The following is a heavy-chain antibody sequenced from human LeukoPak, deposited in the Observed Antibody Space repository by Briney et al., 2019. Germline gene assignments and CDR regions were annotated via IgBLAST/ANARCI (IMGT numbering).Heavy chain of an antibody. Sequence: SETLSLTCTVSGGSISSYYWSWIRQPPWKGLEWIGYIYYSGSTNYNPSLKSRVTISVDTSKNQFSLKLSSVTAADTAVYYCAKDRAGFSIAVAGRFDYWGQGTLVTVSS. CDR1: GGSISSYY. V-gene: IGHV4-59*12. CDR2: IYYSGST. D-gene: IGHD6-19*01. CDR3: AKDRAGFSIAVAGRFDY. J-gene: IGHJ4*02.